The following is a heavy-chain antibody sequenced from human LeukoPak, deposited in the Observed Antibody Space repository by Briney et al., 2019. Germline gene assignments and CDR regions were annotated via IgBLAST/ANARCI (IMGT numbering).Heavy chain of an antibody. CDR2: ITCNGGII. J-gene: IGHJ4*02. CDR1: GFTFNDYA. V-gene: IGHV3-9*01. D-gene: IGHD2-21*01. Sequence: GGSLRLSCAASGFTFNDYAMHWVRQAPGKGLEWVSGITCNGGIIGYVDSVKGRFSISRDNVKNSLYLQMNSLRTEDTALYYCAKDMVSRVFVVGYWGQGTRATVSS. CDR3: AKDMVSRVFVVGY.